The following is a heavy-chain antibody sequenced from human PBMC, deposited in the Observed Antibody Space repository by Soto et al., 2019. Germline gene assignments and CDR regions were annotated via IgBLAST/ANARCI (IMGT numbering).Heavy chain of an antibody. CDR3: AKDRPRRTSGYFFDY. CDR1: GYTFTRHY. D-gene: IGHD1-1*01. J-gene: IGHJ4*02. V-gene: IGHV1-46*01. Sequence: ASVKVSCKAIGYTFTRHYMHWVRQAPGQGLEWMGTISPSGDNTGYAQKFQGRVTMTTDTSTSTVYMELTSLRSEDTAVYYCAKDRPRRTSGYFFDYWGQGTPVTVSS. CDR2: ISPSGDNT.